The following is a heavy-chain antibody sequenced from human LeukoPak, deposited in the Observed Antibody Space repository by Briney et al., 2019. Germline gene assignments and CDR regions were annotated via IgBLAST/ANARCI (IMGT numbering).Heavy chain of an antibody. CDR1: GGSISSSNW. D-gene: IGHD1-26*01. V-gene: IGHV4-4*02. J-gene: IGHJ4*02. CDR2: IYHSGST. CDR3: AKGVGTTTIFDY. Sequence: SGTLSLTCAVSGGSISSSNWWSWVRQPPGEGLEWIGEIYHSGSTNYNPSLKSRVTMSVDKSKNQFSLKLSSVTAADTAVYYCAKGVGTTTIFDYWGQGTLVTVPS.